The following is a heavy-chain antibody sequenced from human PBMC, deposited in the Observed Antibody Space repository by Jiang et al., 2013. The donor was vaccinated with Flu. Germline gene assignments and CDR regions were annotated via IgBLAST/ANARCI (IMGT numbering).Heavy chain of an antibody. CDR3: ARIRVTAIHWYFDL. V-gene: IGHV2-26*01. CDR1: GFSLSNARMG. Sequence: KPTQTLTLTCTVSGFSLSNARMGVSWIRQPPGKALEWLAHIFSNDEKSYSTSLKSRLTISKDTSKGQVVLTMTNMDPVDTATYYCARIRVTAIHWYFDLWGRGTLVTVSS. D-gene: IGHD2-21*02. CDR2: IFSNDEK. J-gene: IGHJ2*01.